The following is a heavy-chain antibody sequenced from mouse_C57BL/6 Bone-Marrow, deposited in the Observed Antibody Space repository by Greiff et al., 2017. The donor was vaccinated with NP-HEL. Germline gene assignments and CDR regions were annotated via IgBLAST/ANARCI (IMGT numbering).Heavy chain of an antibody. D-gene: IGHD1-1*01. CDR1: GFTFSSYG. CDR3: ARHRPNYYGSSYEY. CDR2: ISSGGSYP. V-gene: IGHV5-6*02. Sequence: EVKLEESGGDLVKPGGSLKLSCAASGFTFSSYGMSWVRQTPDKRLEWVATISSGGSYPYYPDSVKGRFTISRDNAKNTLYLQMSSLKSEDTAMYYCARHRPNYYGSSYEYWGQGTTLTVSS. J-gene: IGHJ2*01.